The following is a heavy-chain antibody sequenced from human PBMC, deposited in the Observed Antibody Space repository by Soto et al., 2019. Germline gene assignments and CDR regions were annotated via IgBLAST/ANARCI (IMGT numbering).Heavy chain of an antibody. Sequence: GGSLRLSCASSGFTFSDYYMSWIRQPPGKGLEWVAYISAGGSDIYYGDSVKGRFTVSRDNTKKSLYLQMSNRRADDTAIYYCASLPQGYYDRSGRLVDYWGHGTLVTVSS. CDR1: GFTFSDYY. D-gene: IGHD3-22*01. CDR2: ISAGGSDI. CDR3: ASLPQGYYDRSGRLVDY. V-gene: IGHV3-11*01. J-gene: IGHJ4*01.